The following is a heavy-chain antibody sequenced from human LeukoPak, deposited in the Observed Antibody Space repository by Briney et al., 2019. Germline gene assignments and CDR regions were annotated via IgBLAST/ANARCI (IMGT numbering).Heavy chain of an antibody. J-gene: IGHJ4*02. CDR3: ARARLGSWCWDEMNGFDY. CDR2: IGDSGVDR. CDR1: GFTFSSSA. D-gene: IGHD6-13*01. Sequence: GGSLRLSCVASGFTFSSSAMGWVRQALGRGLEWVSGIGDSGVDRYYADSVKGRFTISRDNSKNTLYLQMNSLRAEDTALYYCARARLGSWCWDEMNGFDYWGQGTLVTVSS. V-gene: IGHV3-23*01.